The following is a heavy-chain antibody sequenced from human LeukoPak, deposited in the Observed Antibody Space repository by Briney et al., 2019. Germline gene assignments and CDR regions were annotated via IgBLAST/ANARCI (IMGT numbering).Heavy chain of an antibody. CDR3: ARESDYYDSSGRYDY. D-gene: IGHD3-22*01. Sequence: ASVKVSCKASGYTFTSYGIRWVRQASGQGLEWMGWISAYNGNTNYAQKLQGRVTMTTDTSTSTAYMELRSLRSDDTAVYYCARESDYYDSSGRYDYWGRGTMVTVSS. V-gene: IGHV1-18*01. J-gene: IGHJ4*02. CDR1: GYTFTSYG. CDR2: ISAYNGNT.